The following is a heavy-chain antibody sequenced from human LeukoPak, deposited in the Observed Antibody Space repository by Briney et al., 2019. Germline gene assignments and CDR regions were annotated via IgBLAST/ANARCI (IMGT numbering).Heavy chain of an antibody. CDR2: INQDGSDK. CDR1: GFTFSSSW. V-gene: IGHV3-7*01. CDR3: ARSQFDY. J-gene: IGHJ4*02. Sequence: GGSLRLSCAASGFTFSSSWMSWVRHTPGKGLEWVANINQDGSDKYYVDSVKGRFTISRDNAKNSLYLQMSSLRAEDTAVYYCARSQFDYWGQGTLVTVSS.